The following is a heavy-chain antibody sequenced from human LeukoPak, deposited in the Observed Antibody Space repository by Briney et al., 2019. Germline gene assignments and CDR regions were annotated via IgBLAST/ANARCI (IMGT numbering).Heavy chain of an antibody. Sequence: GGSLRLSCAVSGFTFSDYWMHWVRQASGKGLVWISRIITDGSVTDYADSVKGRFTISRDNAKNTLYLQMNSLITEDTALYYCTRSFGGSGDYWGQGTLVTVS. CDR1: GFTFSDYW. CDR2: IITDGSVT. CDR3: TRSFGGSGDY. D-gene: IGHD4-23*01. J-gene: IGHJ4*02. V-gene: IGHV3-74*01.